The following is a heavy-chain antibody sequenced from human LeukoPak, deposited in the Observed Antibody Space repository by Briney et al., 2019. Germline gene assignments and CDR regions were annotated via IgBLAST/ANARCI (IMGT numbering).Heavy chain of an antibody. Sequence: SETLSLTCTVSGGSISTDYWSWIRQPPGKGPEWIAYGHQSGSTNYNPSFKSRFTISVDASRNQFSLKLSSVTVADTAIYYCARESEGTHHYRTAAFHYWGQGILVTVSS. V-gene: IGHV4-59*01. D-gene: IGHD3-10*01. CDR3: ARESEGTHHYRTAAFHY. CDR1: GGSISTDY. J-gene: IGHJ4*02. CDR2: GHQSGST.